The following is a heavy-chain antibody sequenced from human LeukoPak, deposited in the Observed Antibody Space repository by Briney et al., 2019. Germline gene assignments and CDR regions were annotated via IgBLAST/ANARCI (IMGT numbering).Heavy chain of an antibody. D-gene: IGHD5-12*01. V-gene: IGHV3-48*04. J-gene: IGHJ4*02. CDR2: ISSSSSTI. CDR3: ARLSGNLGYSAHDSKVDY. CDR1: GFTFSSYS. Sequence: GGSLRLSCAASGFTFSSYSMSWVRQAPGKGLEWVSYISSSSSTIYYADSVKGRFTISRDNAKNSLYLHMNSLRAEDTAVYYCARLSGNLGYSAHDSKVDYWGQGTLVTVSS.